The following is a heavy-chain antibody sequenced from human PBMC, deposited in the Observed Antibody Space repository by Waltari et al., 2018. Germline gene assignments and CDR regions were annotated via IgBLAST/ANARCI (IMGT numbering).Heavy chain of an antibody. CDR1: GGSISSSSYY. D-gene: IGHD6-13*01. CDR2: IYYSGST. J-gene: IGHJ4*02. CDR3: STSGGAAAATFDY. Sequence: QLQLQESGPGLVKPSETLSLTCTVSGGSISSSSYYWGWIRQPPGKGLEWIGSIYYSGSTNSNPSLSSGVTISVDTSKNQFSLKLSSVTAADTAVYYCSTSGGAAAATFDYWGQGTLVTVSS. V-gene: IGHV4-39*01.